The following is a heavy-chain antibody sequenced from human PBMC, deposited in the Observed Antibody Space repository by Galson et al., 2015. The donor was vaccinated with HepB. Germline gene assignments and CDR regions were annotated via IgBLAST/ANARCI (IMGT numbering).Heavy chain of an antibody. V-gene: IGHV1-46*01. Sequence: SVKVSCKASGYTFTSYYMHWVRQAPGQGLEWMGIINPSGGSTSYAQKFQGRVTMTRDTSTSTVYMELSSLRSEDTAVYYCARDGFDPLDAFDIWGQGTMVTVSS. D-gene: IGHD3-9*01. CDR3: ARDGFDPLDAFDI. J-gene: IGHJ3*02. CDR2: INPSGGST. CDR1: GYTFTSYY.